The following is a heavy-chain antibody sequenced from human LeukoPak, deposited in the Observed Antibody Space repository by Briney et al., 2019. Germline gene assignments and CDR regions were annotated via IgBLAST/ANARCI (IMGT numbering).Heavy chain of an antibody. Sequence: PGGSLRLSCAASGFTFTTYWMSWVRQAPGKGLEWVANIKQDGTEKYYVDSVKGRFTISRDNAKNSLYLQMNSLRAEDTAVYYCARDNNDAFDIWGQGTMLTVSS. D-gene: IGHD1/OR15-1a*01. CDR3: ARDNNDAFDI. CDR2: IKQDGTEK. V-gene: IGHV3-7*01. CDR1: GFTFTTYW. J-gene: IGHJ3*02.